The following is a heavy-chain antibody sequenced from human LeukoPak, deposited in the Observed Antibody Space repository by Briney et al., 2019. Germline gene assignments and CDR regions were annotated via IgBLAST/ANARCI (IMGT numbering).Heavy chain of an antibody. D-gene: IGHD2-21*02. CDR3: ARGGRAFCGDDCYRNFDY. CDR2: ISSSGSTI. Sequence: PGGSLRLSCAASGFTFSSYEMNWVRQAPGKGLEWVSYISSSGSTIYYADSVKGRFTISRDNAKNSLYLQMNSLRAEDTAVYYCARGGRAFCGDDCYRNFDYWGQGVLVTVSS. J-gene: IGHJ4*02. CDR1: GFTFSSYE. V-gene: IGHV3-48*03.